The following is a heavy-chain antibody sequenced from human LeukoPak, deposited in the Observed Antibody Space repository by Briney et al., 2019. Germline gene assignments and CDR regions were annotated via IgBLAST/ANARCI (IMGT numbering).Heavy chain of an antibody. D-gene: IGHD5-18*01. J-gene: IGHJ4*02. CDR1: GFSVNDGW. CDR3: TTKLGFTYGVDF. Sequence: PGGSLILSCEVSGFSVNDGWMNWVRQAPGKGLEWVANIKSRTDGGTTEYAAPVNGRFSVSVDGSKNTFYLQMNSLKAEDTALYYCTTKLGFTYGVDFWGQGTLVTVSA. V-gene: IGHV3-15*01. CDR2: IKSRTDGGTT.